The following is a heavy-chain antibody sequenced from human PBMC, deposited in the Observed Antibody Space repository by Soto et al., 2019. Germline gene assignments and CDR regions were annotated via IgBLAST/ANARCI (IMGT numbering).Heavy chain of an antibody. CDR1: GFTFSGSA. V-gene: IGHV3-73*02. CDR2: IRSKANSYAT. D-gene: IGHD6-19*01. Sequence: VQLVESGGGLVQPGGSLKLSCAASGFTFSGSAMHWVRQASGKGLEWVGRIRSKANSYATAYAASVKGRFTISRDDSKNTAYLQMNSLKTEDTAVYYCTRAVSSGYSSGWYEYYFDYWGQGTLVTVSS. J-gene: IGHJ4*02. CDR3: TRAVSSGYSSGWYEYYFDY.